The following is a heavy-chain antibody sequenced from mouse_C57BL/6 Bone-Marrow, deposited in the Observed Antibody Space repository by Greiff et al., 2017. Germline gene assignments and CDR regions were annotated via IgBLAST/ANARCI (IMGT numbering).Heavy chain of an antibody. J-gene: IGHJ3*01. V-gene: IGHV1-55*01. CDR1: GYTFTSYW. Sequence: VQLQQPGAELVKPGASVKMSCKASGYTFTSYWITWVKQRPGQGLEWIGDIYPGSGSTNYNEKFKSKATLTVDTSSSTAYMQLSSLTSEDSAVYYCAPYYYGSSSCAYWGQGTLVTVSA. CDR2: IYPGSGST. CDR3: APYYYGSSSCAY. D-gene: IGHD1-1*01.